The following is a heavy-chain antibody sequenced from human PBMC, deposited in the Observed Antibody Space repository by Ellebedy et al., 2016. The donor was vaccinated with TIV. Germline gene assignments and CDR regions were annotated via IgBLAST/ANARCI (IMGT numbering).Heavy chain of an antibody. CDR1: GYTFSTYY. CDR3: ARDIRGHGTELEAFDI. D-gene: IGHD1-7*01. Sequence: AASLKVSCKASGYTFSTYYVHWVRQAPGQGLEWMGIINPTDGTTSYAPNFQGRVTMTRDTSTSTVYMELSSLSSEDTAVYSCARDIRGHGTELEAFDIWGQGTMVTVSS. CDR2: INPTDGTT. V-gene: IGHV1-46*01. J-gene: IGHJ3*02.